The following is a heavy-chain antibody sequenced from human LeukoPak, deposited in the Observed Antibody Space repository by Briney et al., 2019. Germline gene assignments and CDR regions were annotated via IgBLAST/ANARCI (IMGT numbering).Heavy chain of an antibody. D-gene: IGHD6-13*01. J-gene: IGHJ6*03. CDR3: ARAKGLAAAGTFANFRYYYYYMDV. CDR2: INPNSGGT. Sequence: ASVKVSCKASGYTFTGYYMHWVRQAPGQGLEWMGWINPNSGGTNYAQKFQGRVTMTRDTSISTAYMELSRLRSDDTAVYYCARAKGLAAAGTFANFRYYYYYMDVWGKGTTVTISS. CDR1: GYTFTGYY. V-gene: IGHV1-2*02.